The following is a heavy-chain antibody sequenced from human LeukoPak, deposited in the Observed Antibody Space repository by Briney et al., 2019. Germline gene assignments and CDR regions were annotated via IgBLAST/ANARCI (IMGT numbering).Heavy chain of an antibody. J-gene: IGHJ5*02. Sequence: GESLKISCKGSGYNFASYWIGWVRQVPGKGLEWMGIIYPGDSDTRYSLSFQGQVTISADKSISTAYLQWSSLKASDTAMYYCARALSDWFDPWGQGTLVTVSS. D-gene: IGHD3-16*02. CDR1: GYNFASYW. CDR2: IYPGDSDT. CDR3: ARALSDWFDP. V-gene: IGHV5-51*01.